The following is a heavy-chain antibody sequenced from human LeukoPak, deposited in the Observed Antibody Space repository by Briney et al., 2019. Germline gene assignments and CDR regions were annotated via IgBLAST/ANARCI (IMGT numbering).Heavy chain of an antibody. V-gene: IGHV3-53*01. CDR3: ARAVSGYVDY. Sequence: GGSLRLSCEASRLTVSNDYMTWVRQAPGKGLEWVSVLYSGARTYYADSVKGRFTISRDNSKNTLYLQMNSLRVEDTAVYYCARAVSGYVDYWGQGNLVTVSS. CDR1: RLTVSNDY. CDR2: LYSGART. J-gene: IGHJ4*02. D-gene: IGHD3-3*01.